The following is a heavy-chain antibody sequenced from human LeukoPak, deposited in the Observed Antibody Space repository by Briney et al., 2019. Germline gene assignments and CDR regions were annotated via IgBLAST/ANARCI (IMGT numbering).Heavy chain of an antibody. Sequence: GGSLRLSCAASGFSVSSQYMSWVRQAPGKGLEWVSVIYGGGSTFYADSVKGRFTISRDNSKNTLYLQMNSLRAVDTAVYYCAREGDYGDYTLFDYWGQGTLVTVSS. J-gene: IGHJ4*02. CDR3: AREGDYGDYTLFDY. CDR1: GFSVSSQY. D-gene: IGHD4-17*01. V-gene: IGHV3-66*01. CDR2: IYGGGST.